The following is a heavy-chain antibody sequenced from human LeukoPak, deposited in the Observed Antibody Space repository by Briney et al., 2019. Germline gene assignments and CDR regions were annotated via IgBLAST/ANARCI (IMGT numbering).Heavy chain of an antibody. V-gene: IGHV4-59*11. D-gene: IGHD2-15*01. CDR3: SRDIVEGRNPGNRFDR. Sequence: SETLSLTCTVSTGSIGSHLWSGIRQPPGKGLEWIGYILYTGNTNYNPSLKSRVTMSVDTSTNQFSQRLSSETAAATAMYYCSRDIVEGRNPGNRFDRWGQGTLVTVSS. CDR2: ILYTGNT. J-gene: IGHJ5*02. CDR1: TGSIGSHL.